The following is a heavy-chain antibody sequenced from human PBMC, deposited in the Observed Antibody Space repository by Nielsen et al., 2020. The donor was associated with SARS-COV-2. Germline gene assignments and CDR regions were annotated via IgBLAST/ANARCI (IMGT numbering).Heavy chain of an antibody. CDR2: ISWNSGSI. D-gene: IGHD6-13*01. V-gene: IGHV3-9*01. Sequence: SLKISCAASGFTFDDYAMHWVRQAPGKGLEWVSGISWNSGSIGYADSVKGRFTISRDNAKNSLYLQMNSLRAEDTAVYYCARDESSSSWSDAFDIWGQGTMVTVSS. CDR1: GFTFDDYA. J-gene: IGHJ3*02. CDR3: ARDESSSSWSDAFDI.